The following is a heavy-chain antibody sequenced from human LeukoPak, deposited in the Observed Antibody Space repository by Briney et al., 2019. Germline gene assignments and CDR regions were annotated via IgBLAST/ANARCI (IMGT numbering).Heavy chain of an antibody. D-gene: IGHD6-25*01. Sequence: SETLSLTCAVSGGSISSSNWWRWVRQPPGKGLEWIGEIYHSGSTNYNPSLKSRVTISVDKSKNQFSLKLSSVTAADTAVYYCAGGSWSSGGPGGGGLGYWGQGTLVTVSS. V-gene: IGHV4-4*02. CDR3: AGGSWSSGGPGGGGLGY. CDR1: GGSISSSNW. CDR2: IYHSGST. J-gene: IGHJ4*02.